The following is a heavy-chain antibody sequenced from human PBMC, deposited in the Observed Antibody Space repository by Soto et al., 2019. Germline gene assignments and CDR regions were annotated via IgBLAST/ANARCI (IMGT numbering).Heavy chain of an antibody. CDR2: INHSGST. J-gene: IGHJ5*02. CDR1: GGSFSGYY. V-gene: IGHV4-34*01. D-gene: IGHD3-9*01. Sequence: QVQLQQWGAGLLKPSETLSLTCAVYGGSFSGYYWSWIRQPPGKGLEWIGEINHSGSTNYNPSLKGRVTISVDTSKNQFSLKLSSVTAADTAVYYCARVATYDILTGYYRSWFDPWGQGTLVTVSS. CDR3: ARVATYDILTGYYRSWFDP.